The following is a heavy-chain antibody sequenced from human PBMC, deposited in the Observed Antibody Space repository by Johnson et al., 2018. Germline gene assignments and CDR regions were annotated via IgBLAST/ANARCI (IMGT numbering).Heavy chain of an antibody. D-gene: IGHD5-12*01. CDR1: GFTFSDYY. Sequence: VQLVESGGGLVKPGGSLRLSCAASGFTFSDYYMSWIRQAPGKGLEWVSYISSSGSTIYYADSVKGRFIISRDNAKNSLYMQRNSPRAEDTAVYYWARGAYSGYESPIYGMDVWGQGTTVTVSS. V-gene: IGHV3-11*01. CDR3: ARGAYSGYESPIYGMDV. J-gene: IGHJ6*02. CDR2: ISSSGSTI.